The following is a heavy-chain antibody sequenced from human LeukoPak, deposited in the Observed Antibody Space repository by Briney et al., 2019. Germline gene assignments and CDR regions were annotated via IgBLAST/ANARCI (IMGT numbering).Heavy chain of an antibody. J-gene: IGHJ4*02. CDR2: IYYSGST. CDR1: GGSISDISYY. V-gene: IGHV4-61*01. D-gene: IGHD6-13*01. Sequence: PSETLSLTCTVSGGSISDISYYWSWIRQPPGKGLEWIGYIYYSGSTNYNPSLKSRVTISVDTSKNQFSLKLSSVTAADTAVYYCARDPAQQQLVRGMFDYWGQGTLVTVSS. CDR3: ARDPAQQQLVRGMFDY.